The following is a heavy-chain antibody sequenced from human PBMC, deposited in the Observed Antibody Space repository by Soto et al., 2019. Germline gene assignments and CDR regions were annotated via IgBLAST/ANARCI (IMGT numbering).Heavy chain of an antibody. CDR3: ARVSPWDYYGSGSYRYGMDV. Sequence: ASVKVSCKASGYTFTGYYMHWVRQAPGQGLEWMVWINPNSGGTNYAQKFQGWVTMTRDTSISTAYMELSRLRSDDTAVYYCARVSPWDYYGSGSYRYGMDVWGQGTTVTV. CDR2: INPNSGGT. J-gene: IGHJ6*02. D-gene: IGHD3-10*01. CDR1: GYTFTGYY. V-gene: IGHV1-2*04.